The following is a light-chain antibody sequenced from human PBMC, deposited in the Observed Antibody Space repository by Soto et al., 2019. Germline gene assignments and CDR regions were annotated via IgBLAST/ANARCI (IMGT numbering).Light chain of an antibody. J-gene: IGKJ1*01. CDR2: KAS. CDR1: QSTSSW. Sequence: DIQMTPSPSRLSAGVGGRATITSGASQSTSSWFAWYQQKPGKAPKLLIYKASTLESGVPSRFSGSGSGTEFTLTISSLQPDDFATYYCQQYNSYLWTFGQGTKVDIK. CDR3: QQYNSYLWT. V-gene: IGKV1-5*03.